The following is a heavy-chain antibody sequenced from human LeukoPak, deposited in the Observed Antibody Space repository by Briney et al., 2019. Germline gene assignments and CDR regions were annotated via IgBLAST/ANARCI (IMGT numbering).Heavy chain of an antibody. V-gene: IGHV1-2*02. CDR3: ATGLIVGATGAFDI. D-gene: IGHD1-26*01. Sequence: ASVKVSCKASGYTFTGYYMHWVRQAPGQGLEWMGWINPNSGGTNYAQKFQGRVTMTEDTSTDTAYMELSSLRSEDTAVYYCATGLIVGATGAFDIWGQGTMVTVSS. CDR2: INPNSGGT. J-gene: IGHJ3*02. CDR1: GYTFTGYY.